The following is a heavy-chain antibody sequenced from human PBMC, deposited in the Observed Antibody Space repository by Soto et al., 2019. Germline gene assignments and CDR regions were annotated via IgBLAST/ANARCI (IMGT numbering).Heavy chain of an antibody. CDR3: ARDSSGYYEEQAEY. Sequence: QVQLVESGGGVVQPGRSLRLSCAASGFTFSSYGMHWVRQAPGKGLEWVAVIWYDGSNKYYADSVKGRFTISRDNSKNTLYLQMNSLRAEDTAVYYCARDSSGYYEEQAEYWGQGTLVTVSS. CDR1: GFTFSSYG. V-gene: IGHV3-33*01. CDR2: IWYDGSNK. J-gene: IGHJ4*02. D-gene: IGHD3-22*01.